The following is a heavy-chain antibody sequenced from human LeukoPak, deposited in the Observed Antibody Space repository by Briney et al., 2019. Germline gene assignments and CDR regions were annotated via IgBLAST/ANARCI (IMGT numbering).Heavy chain of an antibody. D-gene: IGHD3-3*01. CDR1: SFTFSNYD. Sequence: GGSLRLSCAAPSFTFSNYDMNWVRQAPGKGLWWVSYISFSAGTTHYADSVRGRFTISRDNAKKSLYLQMNSLRVEDTAVYYCAREPRFSGQLYFWGQGTLVSVSS. J-gene: IGHJ4*02. V-gene: IGHV3-48*03. CDR3: AREPRFSGQLYF. CDR2: ISFSAGTT.